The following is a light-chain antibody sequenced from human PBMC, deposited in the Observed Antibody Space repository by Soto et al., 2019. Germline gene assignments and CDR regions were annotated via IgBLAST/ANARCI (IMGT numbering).Light chain of an antibody. CDR2: DAS. CDR3: QQRTTWPPFS. J-gene: IGKJ2*03. V-gene: IGKV3-11*01. Sequence: EIVVTQSPATLSLSPGERATLSCRASQSVSSYLAWYQQKPGQAPRLLIYDASNRATGIPARFSGSGSGTDFTLTISSLEPEDFAVYYCQQRTTWPPFSFGQGTKLEIK. CDR1: QSVSSY.